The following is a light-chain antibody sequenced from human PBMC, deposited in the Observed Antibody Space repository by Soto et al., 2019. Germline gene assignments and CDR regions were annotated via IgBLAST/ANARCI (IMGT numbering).Light chain of an antibody. CDR2: LGS. CDR3: MQTLQTPYT. V-gene: IGKV2-28*01. Sequence: DIVMTQSPLSLPVIPGEPASISCKSSQSLLHSNGYSYLDWYLQKSGQSPQVLMYLGSNRASGVPDRFSGSGSGTDFTLKISRVEAEDVGIYYCMQTLQTPYTFGQGTKVDIK. CDR1: QSLLHSNGYSY. J-gene: IGKJ2*01.